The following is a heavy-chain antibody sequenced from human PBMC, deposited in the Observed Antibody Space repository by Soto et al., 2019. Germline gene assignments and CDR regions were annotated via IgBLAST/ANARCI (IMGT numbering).Heavy chain of an antibody. CDR1: GYNFTGYY. D-gene: IGHD5-18*01. V-gene: IGHV1-2*02. Sequence: QVQLVQSGAEVKKPGASVKVSCKDSGYNFTGYYMHWVRQAPGQGLEWMGWINPNSGGTNYAQKFQGRVTRARDTSISSAYMELSSLRSDDTAVYDLAAHLMTANLYIDFWGQGTLVNVSS. CDR2: INPNSGGT. CDR3: AAHLMTANLYIDF. J-gene: IGHJ4*02.